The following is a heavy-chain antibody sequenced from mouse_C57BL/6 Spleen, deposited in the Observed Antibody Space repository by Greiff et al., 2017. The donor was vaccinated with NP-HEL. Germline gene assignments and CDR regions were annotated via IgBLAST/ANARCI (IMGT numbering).Heavy chain of an antibody. J-gene: IGHJ2*01. Sequence: EVNVVESGGGLVKPGGSLKLSCAASGFTFSSYAMSWVRQTPEKRLEWVATISDGGSYTYYPDNVKGRFTISRDNAKNNLYLQMSHLKSEDTAMYYCAREGTTVVAPYYFDYWGQGTTLTVSS. D-gene: IGHD1-1*01. CDR3: AREGTTVVAPYYFDY. V-gene: IGHV5-4*01. CDR2: ISDGGSYT. CDR1: GFTFSSYA.